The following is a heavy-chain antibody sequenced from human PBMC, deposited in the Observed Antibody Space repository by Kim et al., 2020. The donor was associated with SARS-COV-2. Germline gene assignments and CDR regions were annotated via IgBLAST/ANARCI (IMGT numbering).Heavy chain of an antibody. CDR1: GFTFSSYS. D-gene: IGHD6-19*01. Sequence: GGSLRLSCAASGFTFSSYSMNWVLQAPGKGLEWVSSISSSSSYIYYADSVKGRFTISRDNAKNSLYLQMNSLRAEDTAVYYCARDGKLDSSGWYADPYGMDVWGQGTTVTVSS. CDR3: ARDGKLDSSGWYADPYGMDV. CDR2: ISSSSSYI. V-gene: IGHV3-21*01. J-gene: IGHJ6*02.